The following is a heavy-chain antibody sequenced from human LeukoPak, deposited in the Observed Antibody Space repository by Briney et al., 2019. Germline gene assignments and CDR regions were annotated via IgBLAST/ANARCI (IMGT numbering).Heavy chain of an antibody. CDR2: ISWNSGSI. CDR3: AKSSSPYYYDIDY. V-gene: IGHV3-9*01. Sequence: AGGSLRLSCAASGFTFDDYAMHWVRQAPGKGLEWVSGISWNSGSIGYADSVKGRFTISRDNAKNSLYLQMNSLRAEDTALYYCAKSSSPYYYDIDYWGQGTLVTVSS. D-gene: IGHD3-22*01. CDR1: GFTFDDYA. J-gene: IGHJ4*02.